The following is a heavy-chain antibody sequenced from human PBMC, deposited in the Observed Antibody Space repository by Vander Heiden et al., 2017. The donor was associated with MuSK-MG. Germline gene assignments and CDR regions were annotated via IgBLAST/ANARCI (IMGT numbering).Heavy chain of an antibody. CDR1: GYTFTDYY. D-gene: IGHD3-9*01. CDR2: VDPEDGET. J-gene: IGHJ4*02. Sequence: QSGAEVKKPGATVKISCKVSGYTFTDYYMHWVQQAPGKGLEWMGLVDPEDGETIYAEKFQGRVTITADTSTDTAYMELSSLRSEDTAVYYCATLRERLVRKQESGLDYWGQGTLVTVSS. V-gene: IGHV1-69-2*01. CDR3: ATLRERLVRKQESGLDY.